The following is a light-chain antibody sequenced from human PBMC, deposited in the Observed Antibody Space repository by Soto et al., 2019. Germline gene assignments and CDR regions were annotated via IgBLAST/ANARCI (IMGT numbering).Light chain of an antibody. CDR2: VAS. V-gene: IGKV1-39*01. J-gene: IGKJ5*01. CDR1: QSISRY. CDR3: QQSYGTPIT. Sequence: DIQMTQSPSSLSASVGDRVTSTCRASQSISRYLNWYQQKPGKAPNLLIYVASSLQSEVQSRFSGSGSGTDFTLTITSLQPEDFATYYCQQSYGTPITFGAGTRLEIK.